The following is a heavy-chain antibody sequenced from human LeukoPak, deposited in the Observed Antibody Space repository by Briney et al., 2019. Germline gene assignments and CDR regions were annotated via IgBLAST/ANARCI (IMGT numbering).Heavy chain of an antibody. V-gene: IGHV4-34*01. CDR2: INHSGST. CDR1: GGSFSGYY. J-gene: IGHJ4*02. D-gene: IGHD3-16*01. Sequence: SETLSLTCAVYGGSFSGYYWSWIRQPPGKGLEWIGEINHSGSTNYNPSLKSRVTISVDTSKSQFSLKLSSVTAADTAVYYCARGGIMSAGKYYFDYWGQGTLVTVSS. CDR3: ARGGIMSAGKYYFDY.